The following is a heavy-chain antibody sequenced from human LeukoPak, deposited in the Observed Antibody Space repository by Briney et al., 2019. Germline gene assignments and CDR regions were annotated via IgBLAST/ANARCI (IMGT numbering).Heavy chain of an antibody. J-gene: IGHJ5*02. Sequence: GXXXXTFAMIWVRQPPXKGXEWVSSIFPSGDEINYADSVRGRFTISRDNSKNTLYLQMNSLRAEDTAVYYXXXXXXXXXXXXXXRXXXXDPWGQXTXVTVSS. CDR3: XXXXXXXXXXXXXRXXXXDP. V-gene: IGHV3-23*01. CDR2: IFPSGDEI. CDR1: GXXXXTFA.